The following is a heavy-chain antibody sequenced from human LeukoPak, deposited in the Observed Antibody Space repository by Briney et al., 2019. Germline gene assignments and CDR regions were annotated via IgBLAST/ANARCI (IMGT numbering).Heavy chain of an antibody. J-gene: IGHJ3*02. CDR1: GFTFSSYS. V-gene: IGHV3-21*01. CDR2: ISSSSSYI. Sequence: GGSLRLSCAASGFTFSSYSMNWIRQAPGKGLEWVSSISSSSSYIYYADSVKGRFTISRDNAKNSLYLQMNSLRAEDTAVYYCARATTYYDILTGYTPVDAFEIWGQGTMVTVSS. D-gene: IGHD3-9*01. CDR3: ARATTYYDILTGYTPVDAFEI.